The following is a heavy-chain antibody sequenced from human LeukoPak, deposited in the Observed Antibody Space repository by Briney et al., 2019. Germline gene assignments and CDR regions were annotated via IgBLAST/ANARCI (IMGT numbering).Heavy chain of an antibody. Sequence: SETLSLTCTVSGGSISGYIWSWIRQPPGRGLEWIAYIYDNGNTKYNPSLKSRVTISVDTSKNQFSLKLSSVTAADTAVYYCANNVDWGQGTLVTVSS. J-gene: IGHJ4*02. V-gene: IGHV4-59*01. CDR1: GGSISGYI. CDR3: ANNVD. D-gene: IGHD1-1*01. CDR2: IYDNGNT.